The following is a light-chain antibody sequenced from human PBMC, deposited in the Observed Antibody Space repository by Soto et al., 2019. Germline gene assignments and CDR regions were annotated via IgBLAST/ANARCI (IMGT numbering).Light chain of an antibody. J-gene: IGKJ2*01. CDR3: QQYYNWPPYT. CDR2: GAS. Sequence: DILLTQSPATLSLSPGERATLSCRASQSVGDYLAWYQQRPGRAPRLLIYGASNRATGIPARFSASGSETDFTLTISSLEPDDFAVYFCQQYYNWPPYTFGQGTKLQIK. V-gene: IGKV3-11*01. CDR1: QSVGDY.